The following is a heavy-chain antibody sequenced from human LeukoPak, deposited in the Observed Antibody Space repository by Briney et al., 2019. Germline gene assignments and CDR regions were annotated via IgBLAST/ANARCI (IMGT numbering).Heavy chain of an antibody. CDR2: IYYSGST. Sequence: PSETLSLTCTVSGGSISSSSYYWGWIRQPPGKGLEWIGSIYYSGSTYYNPSLKSRVTISVDTSKNQFSLKLSSVTAADTAVYYCASRWGYYDSGGYYRRNNWFDPWGQGTLVTVSS. CDR1: GGSISSSSYY. CDR3: ASRWGYYDSGGYYRRNNWFDP. D-gene: IGHD3-22*01. V-gene: IGHV4-39*01. J-gene: IGHJ5*02.